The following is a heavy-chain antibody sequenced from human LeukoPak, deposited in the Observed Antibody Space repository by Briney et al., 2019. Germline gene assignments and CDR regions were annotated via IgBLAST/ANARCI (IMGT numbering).Heavy chain of an antibody. CDR3: ASPYGDYEPDAFDI. Sequence: GGSPRLSCAASGFTVSSTYRSWVRQAPGKGLEWVSVIYSGGSTYYADSVKGRFTISRDNSKNTLYLQMNSLRAEDTAVYYCASPYGDYEPDAFDIWGQGTMVTVSS. J-gene: IGHJ3*02. CDR2: IYSGGST. CDR1: GFTVSSTY. D-gene: IGHD4-17*01. V-gene: IGHV3-53*01.